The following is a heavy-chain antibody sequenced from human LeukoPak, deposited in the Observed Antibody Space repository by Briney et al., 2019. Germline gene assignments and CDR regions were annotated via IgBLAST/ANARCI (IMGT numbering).Heavy chain of an antibody. V-gene: IGHV3-15*01. J-gene: IGHJ4*02. CDR2: IKSKSDGGTA. D-gene: IGHD3-10*01. Sequence: GGSLRLSCAASGFTFSSYWMSWVRQAPGRGLEWVGRIKSKSDGGTAEYAAPVKGRFTISRDDSKNTLSLQMNSLKTEDTAVYFCTGSGWFGELLFDYWGQGTLVTVSS. CDR3: TGSGWFGELLFDY. CDR1: GFTFSSYW.